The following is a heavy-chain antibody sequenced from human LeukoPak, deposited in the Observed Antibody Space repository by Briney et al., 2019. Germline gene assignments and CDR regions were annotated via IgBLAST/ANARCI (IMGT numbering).Heavy chain of an antibody. CDR2: INHSGST. CDR3: ASRPSYYDSSGNYFDY. V-gene: IGHV4-34*01. J-gene: IGHJ4*02. Sequence: SEALSLTCAVYGGSFSGYYWSWIRQPPGKGLEWIGEINHSGSTNYNPSLKSRVTISVDTSKNQFSLKLSSVTAADTAVYYCASRPSYYDSSGNYFDYWGQGTLVTVSS. D-gene: IGHD3-22*01. CDR1: GGSFSGYY.